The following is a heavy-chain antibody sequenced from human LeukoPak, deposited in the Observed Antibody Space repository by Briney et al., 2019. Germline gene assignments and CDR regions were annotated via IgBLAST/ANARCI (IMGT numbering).Heavy chain of an antibody. D-gene: IGHD3-3*01. Sequence: PGGSLRLSCAASGFTFSSYAMSWVRQAPGKGLEWVSAISGSGGSTYYADSVKGRFTISRDNSKNTLYLQMNSLRAEDTAVYYCAKEGDFWSGYQTHPYYFDYWGQGTLVTVSS. CDR2: ISGSGGST. J-gene: IGHJ4*02. CDR1: GFTFSSYA. CDR3: AKEGDFWSGYQTHPYYFDY. V-gene: IGHV3-23*01.